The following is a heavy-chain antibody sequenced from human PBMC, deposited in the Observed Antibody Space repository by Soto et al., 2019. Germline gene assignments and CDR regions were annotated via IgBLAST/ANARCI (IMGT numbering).Heavy chain of an antibody. CDR2: INHSGST. V-gene: IGHV4-34*01. D-gene: IGHD2-2*01. CDR3: ARTTAVVPAAMLTNMYLLLRNYYMDV. CDR1: GGSFSGYY. J-gene: IGHJ6*03. Sequence: PSETLSLTCAVYGGSFSGYYWSWIRQPPGKGLEWIGEINHSGSTNYNPSLKSRVTISVDTSKNQFSLKLSSVTAADTAVYYCARTTAVVPAAMLTNMYLLLRNYYMDVWGKGTTVTVSS.